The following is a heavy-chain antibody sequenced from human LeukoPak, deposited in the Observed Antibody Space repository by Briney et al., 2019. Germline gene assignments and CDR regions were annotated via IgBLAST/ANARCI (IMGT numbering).Heavy chain of an antibody. J-gene: IGHJ4*02. CDR1: GGTFSSYA. V-gene: IGHV1-69*13. CDR3: ASHRSSSSPIDY. Sequence: ASVKVSCKASGGTFSSYAISWVRQAPGQGLEWMGGIIPIFGTANYAQKFQGRVTITADESTSTAYMELSNLRSEDTAVYYCASHRSSSSPIDYWGQGTLVTVSS. D-gene: IGHD6-6*01. CDR2: IIPIFGTA.